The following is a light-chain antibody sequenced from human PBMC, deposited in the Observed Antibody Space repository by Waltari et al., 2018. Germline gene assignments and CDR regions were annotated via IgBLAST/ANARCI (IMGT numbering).Light chain of an antibody. CDR1: ALPKQY. CDR2: KES. Sequence: SYELTQPPSVSVSPGQTARITCSGDALPKQYAYWYHQKPGQAPVLVMYKESERPSGIPERFSGSRSGTTVTLTISGVQAEDEADYYCQSADSSGTWVFGGGTKLTVL. V-gene: IGLV3-25*03. CDR3: QSADSSGTWV. J-gene: IGLJ3*02.